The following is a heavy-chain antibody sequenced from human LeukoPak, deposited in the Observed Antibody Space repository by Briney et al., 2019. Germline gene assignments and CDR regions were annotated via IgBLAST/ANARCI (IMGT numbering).Heavy chain of an antibody. J-gene: IGHJ4*02. D-gene: IGHD1-1*01. CDR1: GFTFTNDN. CDR3: AREKSTTPTAQFDY. V-gene: IGHV3-11*01. Sequence: GGSLRLSCAVSGFTFTNDNMNWLRQAPGEGLEWVSYISKSGTTIYYADSVKGRFTISRDNAKNSLYLQMNSLRAEDTAVYYCAREKSTTPTAQFDYLGQGTLVTVSS. CDR2: ISKSGTTI.